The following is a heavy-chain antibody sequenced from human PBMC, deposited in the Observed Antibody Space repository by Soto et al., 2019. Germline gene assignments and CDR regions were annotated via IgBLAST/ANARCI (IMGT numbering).Heavy chain of an antibody. Sequence: PGGSLRLSCAASVFSFSDYDMHWVRQATGKGLEWVSGIDTAGDTYYPDSVRGRFTISRENAKNSLYLQMNNLRAGDTAVYYCARDRGSRGYPSGGFYYYGLDVWGQGTTVTVSS. CDR3: ARDRGSRGYPSGGFYYYGLDV. CDR2: IDTAGDT. CDR1: VFSFSDYD. V-gene: IGHV3-13*01. D-gene: IGHD3-22*01. J-gene: IGHJ6*02.